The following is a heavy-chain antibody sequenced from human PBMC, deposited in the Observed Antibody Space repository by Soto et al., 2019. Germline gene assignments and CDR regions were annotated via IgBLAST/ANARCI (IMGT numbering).Heavy chain of an antibody. J-gene: IGHJ4*02. CDR2: ISTTGGNT. CDR1: GFTFYSSA. CDR3: AKPSGGSYPESRVFDS. Sequence: LRLSCAASGFTFYSSAMSWVRQAPGKGLEWVSAISTTGGNTLYADSVKGRFTISRDNSKNTLYLQMNSLRAEDTAIYYCAKPSGGSYPESRVFDSWGQGTRVTVSS. V-gene: IGHV3-23*01. D-gene: IGHD1-26*01.